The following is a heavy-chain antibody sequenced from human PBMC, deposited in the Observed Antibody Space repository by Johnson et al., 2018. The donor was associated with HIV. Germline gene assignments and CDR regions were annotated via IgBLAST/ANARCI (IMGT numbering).Heavy chain of an antibody. CDR1: GFTFYNYG. CDR2: INWNGGST. Sequence: VQLVESGGGVVRPGVSLRLSCAASGFTFYNYGMSWVRQAPGKGLEWVSGINWNGGSTGYADSVKGRFTISRDNAKNSLYLQMKSLRVEDTALYYCAREIGDCSGGSCYLAFDFWGQGTMVTVSS. D-gene: IGHD2-15*01. J-gene: IGHJ3*01. CDR3: AREIGDCSGGSCYLAFDF. V-gene: IGHV3-20*04.